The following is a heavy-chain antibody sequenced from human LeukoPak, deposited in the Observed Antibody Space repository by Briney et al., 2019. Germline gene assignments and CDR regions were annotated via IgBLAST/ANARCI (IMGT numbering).Heavy chain of an antibody. J-gene: IGHJ4*02. CDR2: IKEDGTET. CDR3: AKDLAQYSSGWWRRINFDY. CDR1: GFMFSSNW. Sequence: PGGSLRLSCAASGFMFSSNWMSWVRLAPGKGLEWVANIKEDGTETYYVDSVKGRFTISRDNAKNSLYLQMNSLRVEDTAVYYCAKDLAQYSSGWWRRINFDYWGQGTLVTVSS. V-gene: IGHV3-7*03. D-gene: IGHD6-19*01.